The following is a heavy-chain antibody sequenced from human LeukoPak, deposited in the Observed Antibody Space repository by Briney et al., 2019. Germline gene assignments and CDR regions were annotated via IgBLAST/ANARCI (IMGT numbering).Heavy chain of an antibody. V-gene: IGHV3-7*03. Sequence: TGGSLTLSCVVSGFTLSNFWMSWVRQAPGKGLEWVANIKVDGSEKYYAESVKGRFTISRDNAENSLYLQMNSLRVEDSAIYYCGKETGSTGKAFDYWGQGTLVTVSS. D-gene: IGHD1-1*01. J-gene: IGHJ4*02. CDR2: IKVDGSEK. CDR3: GKETGSTGKAFDY. CDR1: GFTLSNFW.